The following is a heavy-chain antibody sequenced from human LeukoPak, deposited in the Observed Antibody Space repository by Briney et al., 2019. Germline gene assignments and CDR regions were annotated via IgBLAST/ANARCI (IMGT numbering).Heavy chain of an antibody. V-gene: IGHV5-51*01. CDR1: GYSFPNYW. CDR3: ARGPYAYTSSATLGSYNWFDP. D-gene: IGHD2-2*02. CDR2: IYPGDSHT. Sequence: GESLKISCKGSGYSFPNYWIGWVRQMPGKGLEWMGIIYPGDSHTRYSPSFQDQVTISVDRSISTAYLQWSSLKASDTAMYYCARGPYAYTSSATLGSYNWFDPWGQGSLVTVSS. J-gene: IGHJ5*02.